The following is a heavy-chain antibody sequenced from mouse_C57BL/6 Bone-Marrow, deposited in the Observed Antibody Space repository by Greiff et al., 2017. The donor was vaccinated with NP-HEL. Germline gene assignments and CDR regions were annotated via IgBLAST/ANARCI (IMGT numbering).Heavy chain of an antibody. CDR1: GYTFTSYW. V-gene: IGHV1-55*01. D-gene: IGHD2-3*01. Sequence: QVQLKESGAELVKPGASVKMSCKASGYTFTSYWITWVKQRPGQGLEWIGDIYPGSGSTNYNEKFKSKATLTVDTSSSTAYMQLSSLTSEDSAVYYGARCGYYGGAWFAYWGQGTLVTVSA. CDR3: ARCGYYGGAWFAY. CDR2: IYPGSGST. J-gene: IGHJ3*01.